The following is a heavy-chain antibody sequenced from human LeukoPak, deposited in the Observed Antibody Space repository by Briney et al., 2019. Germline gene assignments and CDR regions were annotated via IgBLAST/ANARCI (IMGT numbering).Heavy chain of an antibody. D-gene: IGHD1-26*01. CDR2: IIPIFGTA. Sequence: SVTVSCKASGGTFSSYAISWVRQAPGQGLEWMGGIIPIFGTANYAQKFQGRVTITADESTSTAYMELSSLRSEDTAVYYCARGLGSFHYFDYWGQGTLVTVSS. CDR1: GGTFSSYA. J-gene: IGHJ4*02. CDR3: ARGLGSFHYFDY. V-gene: IGHV1-69*13.